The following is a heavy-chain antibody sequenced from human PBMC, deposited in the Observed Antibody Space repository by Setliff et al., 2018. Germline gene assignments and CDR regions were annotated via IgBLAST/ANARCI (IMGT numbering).Heavy chain of an antibody. CDR1: GGPINSDRYY. V-gene: IGHV4-39*01. Sequence: SETLSLTCTVSGGPINSDRYYWGWIRQPPGKGLEWIGSMYSSGSTYYNPSLKSRVTISVDTSQNQFSLKLSSVTAADTAAYYCASHPRVTIFGVVAFDYWGQGIQVT. CDR3: ASHPRVTIFGVVAFDY. J-gene: IGHJ4*02. CDR2: MYSSGST. D-gene: IGHD3-3*01.